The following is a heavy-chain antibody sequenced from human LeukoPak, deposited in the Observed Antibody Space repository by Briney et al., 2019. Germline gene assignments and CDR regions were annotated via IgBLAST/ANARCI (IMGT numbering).Heavy chain of an antibody. J-gene: IGHJ4*02. Sequence: GGSLRLSCAASGFTFSSYGMHWVRQVPGKGLEWVAFIRHDGSQKYYADSVKGRFTISRDDSRTTLYLETSSLRDEDTAVYFCAKSTARATGYYIEWWGQGTLVTVSS. CDR1: GFTFSSYG. V-gene: IGHV3-30*02. D-gene: IGHD3-9*01. CDR3: AKSTARATGYYIEW. CDR2: IRHDGSQK.